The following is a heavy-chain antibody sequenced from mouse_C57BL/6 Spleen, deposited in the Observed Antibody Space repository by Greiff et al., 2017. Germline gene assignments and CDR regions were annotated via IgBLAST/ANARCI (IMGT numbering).Heavy chain of an antibody. D-gene: IGHD2-4*01. CDR3: ARWGDDYDGYYYAMDY. V-gene: IGHV1-78*01. CDR1: GYTFTDHT. J-gene: IGHJ4*01. CDR2: IYPRDGST. Sequence: VQRVESDAELVKPGASVKISCKVSGYTFTDHTIHWMKQRPEQGLEWIGYIYPRDGSTKYNEKFKGKATLTADKSSSTAYMQLNSLTSEDSAVYFCARWGDDYDGYYYAMDYWGQGTSVTVSS.